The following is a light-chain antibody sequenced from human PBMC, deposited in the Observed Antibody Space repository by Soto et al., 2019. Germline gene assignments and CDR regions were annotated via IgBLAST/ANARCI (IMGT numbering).Light chain of an antibody. Sequence: EIVFTQSPATLSVSPGERATLSCRASQSVSSDLAWYHQKPGQAPRLLIYGASTRANGVPASFSGGGSGTDLTLTISSLGPEAFAVYYGQQRSNWPTITFGQGTRLEIK. V-gene: IGKV3-11*01. J-gene: IGKJ5*01. CDR1: QSVSSD. CDR2: GAS. CDR3: QQRSNWPTIT.